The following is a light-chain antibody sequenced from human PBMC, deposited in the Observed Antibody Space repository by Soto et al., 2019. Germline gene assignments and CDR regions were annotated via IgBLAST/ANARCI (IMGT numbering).Light chain of an antibody. CDR3: QSYDSSLRASRDVV. J-gene: IGLJ2*01. CDR1: SSNIGAGYD. Sequence: QSVLTQPPSVSGAPGQRVTISCTGSSSNIGAGYDVHWYQQLPGTAPKLLIYGNSNRPSGVPDRFSGSKSGTSASLAITGLQAEDEADYYCQSYDSSLRASRDVVFGGGTKVTVL. V-gene: IGLV1-40*01. CDR2: GNS.